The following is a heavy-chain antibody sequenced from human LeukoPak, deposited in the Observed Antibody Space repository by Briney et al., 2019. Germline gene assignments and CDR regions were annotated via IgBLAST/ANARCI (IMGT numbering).Heavy chain of an antibody. CDR3: ARDNRAGGYSYDNFDY. V-gene: IGHV4-59*01. D-gene: IGHD5-18*01. CDR2: IYYSGST. Sequence: SETLSLTCTVSGGSISSYYWSWIRQPPGKGLEWIGYIYYSGSTNYNPSLKSRATISVDTSKNQFSLKLSSVTAADTAVYYCARDNRAGGYSYDNFDYWGQGTLVTVSS. CDR1: GGSISSYY. J-gene: IGHJ4*02.